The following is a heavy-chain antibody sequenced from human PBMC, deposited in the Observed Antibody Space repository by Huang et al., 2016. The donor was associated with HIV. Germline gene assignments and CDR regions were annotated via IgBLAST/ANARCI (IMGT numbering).Heavy chain of an antibody. CDR1: GGSIRSDNYY. J-gene: IGHJ4*02. Sequence: QLQLQESGPGLVKPSETLSLTCTVSGGSIRSDNYYWGWIRQPPGKGLEWIGSIYYSVSTDDNQSLKRGVTITGDTSKKHFCLRMRSVTAADTAVYYCARLPGSITMIRGVITDPYWGQGTLVTVSS. CDR2: IYYSVST. V-gene: IGHV4-39*02. D-gene: IGHD3-10*01. CDR3: ARLPGSITMIRGVITDPY.